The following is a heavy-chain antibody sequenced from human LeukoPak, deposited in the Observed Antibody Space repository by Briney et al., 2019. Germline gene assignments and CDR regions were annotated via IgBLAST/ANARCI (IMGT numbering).Heavy chain of an antibody. CDR2: IYYTGTT. J-gene: IGHJ4*02. V-gene: IGHV4-39*07. CDR3: AREEYSSDWYGHDS. Sequence: PSETLSLTCTVSGGSISNTNYYWAWIRQPPGRGLEWIGSIYYTGTTFDNPSLKSRVTLSVETSKNQFSLRLTSVTAADTAFYYCAREEYSSDWYGHDSWGQGTLVTVSS. D-gene: IGHD6-13*01. CDR1: GGSISNTNYY.